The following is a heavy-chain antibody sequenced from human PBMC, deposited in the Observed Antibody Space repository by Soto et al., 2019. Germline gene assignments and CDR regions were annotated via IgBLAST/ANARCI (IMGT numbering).Heavy chain of an antibody. J-gene: IGHJ5*02. CDR2: INPNSGGT. V-gene: IGHV1-2*02. D-gene: IGHD2-2*01. Sequence: ASVKVSCQASGYTFTGYYMHWVRQAPGQGLEWMGWINPNSGGTNYAQKFQGRVTMTRDTSISTAYMELSRLRSDDTAVYYCARDWCRSSTSCYFPYNWFDPWGQGTLVTVSS. CDR1: GYTFTGYY. CDR3: ARDWCRSSTSCYFPYNWFDP.